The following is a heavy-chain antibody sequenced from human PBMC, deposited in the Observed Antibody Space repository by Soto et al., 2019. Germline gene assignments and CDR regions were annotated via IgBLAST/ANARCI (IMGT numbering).Heavy chain of an antibody. D-gene: IGHD1-1*01. CDR3: ARHGHNIYGFDV. J-gene: IGHJ6*02. V-gene: IGHV4-4*02. CDR1: GGSISRVNW. Sequence: QVQPQESGPGLAKPSDTLSLTCAVSGGSISRVNWWSWVRQSPGKGLEWIGEMHPSGSTNYNPSLKSRVTVSMDKSRNPFSLKMYSVTAADTAVYFCARHGHNIYGFDVWGRGTTVTVSS. CDR2: MHPSGST.